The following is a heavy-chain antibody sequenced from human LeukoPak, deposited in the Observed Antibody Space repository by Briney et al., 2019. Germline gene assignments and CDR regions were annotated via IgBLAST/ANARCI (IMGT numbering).Heavy chain of an antibody. V-gene: IGHV3-21*01. J-gene: IGHJ4*02. CDR1: GFTFSSYS. D-gene: IGHD3-22*01. CDR2: ISSSSSYI. Sequence: GGSLRLSCAASGFTFSSYSMNWVRQAPGKGLEWVSSISSSSSYIYYADSVKGRFTISRDNAKNSLYLRMNSLRAEDTAVYYCARDGESSGAYYFDYWGQGTLVTVSS. CDR3: ARDGESSGAYYFDY.